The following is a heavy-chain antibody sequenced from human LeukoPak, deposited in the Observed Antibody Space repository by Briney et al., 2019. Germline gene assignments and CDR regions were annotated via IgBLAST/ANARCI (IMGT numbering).Heavy chain of an antibody. CDR1: GFTFSTYN. Sequence: GGSLRLSCAASGFTFSTYNMNWVRQAPGKGLEWVSYISSTSSTIHYADSVKGRFTISRDNAKNSLYLQMNSLRDEDTAVYYCARDQISSSLYKEPLDYWGQGTLVTVSS. V-gene: IGHV3-48*02. CDR3: ARDQISSSLYKEPLDY. D-gene: IGHD6-13*01. CDR2: ISSTSSTI. J-gene: IGHJ4*02.